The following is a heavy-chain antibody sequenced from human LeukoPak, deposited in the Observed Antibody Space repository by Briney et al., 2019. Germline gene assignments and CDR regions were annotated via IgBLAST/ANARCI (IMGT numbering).Heavy chain of an antibody. D-gene: IGHD5-18*01. V-gene: IGHV1-69*04. Sequence: ASVKVSCKASGYTFTGYYMHWVRQAPGQGLEWMGRIIPILGIANYAQKFQGRVTITADKSTSTAYMELSSLRSEDTAVYYCAREGRYSYGRAHDYWGQGTLVTVSS. CDR3: AREGRYSYGRAHDY. CDR2: IIPILGIA. CDR1: GYTFTGYY. J-gene: IGHJ4*02.